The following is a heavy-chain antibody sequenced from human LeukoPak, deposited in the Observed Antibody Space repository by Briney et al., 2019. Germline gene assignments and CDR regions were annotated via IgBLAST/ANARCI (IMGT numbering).Heavy chain of an antibody. J-gene: IGHJ3*02. Sequence: ASVKVSCKASGYTFTNYGISWVRQAPGQGLEWMGIINPSGGSTSYAQKFQGRVTMTRDTSTSTVYMELSSLRSEDTAVYYCARDIHADAFDIWGQGTMVTVSS. CDR2: INPSGGST. CDR1: GYTFTNYG. CDR3: ARDIHADAFDI. D-gene: IGHD2-2*02. V-gene: IGHV1-46*01.